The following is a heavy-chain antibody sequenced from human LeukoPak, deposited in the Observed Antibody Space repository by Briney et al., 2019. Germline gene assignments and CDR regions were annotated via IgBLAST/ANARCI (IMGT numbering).Heavy chain of an antibody. CDR1: GYTFTSYA. Sequence: GASVKVSCKASGYTFTSYAMHWVRQAPGQRLEWMGWINAGNGNTKYSQKFQGRVTITRDTSASTAYMELSSLRSEDTAVYYCARLAYCSGGSCYSKGVNHGGQGTLATVSA. CDR3: ARLAYCSGGSCYSKGVNH. CDR2: INAGNGNT. D-gene: IGHD2-15*01. V-gene: IGHV1-3*01. J-gene: IGHJ4*02.